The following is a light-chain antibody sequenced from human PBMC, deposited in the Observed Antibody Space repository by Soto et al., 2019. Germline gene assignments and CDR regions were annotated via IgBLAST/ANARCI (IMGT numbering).Light chain of an antibody. CDR2: GAS. Sequence: EIVMTQSPATLSVSPGERGTISCRASQSVSSNLAWYQQKPGQAPRLLIYGASTRATGIPARFSGSGSGTELTLTISSLQPEDFAVYYCQQYNNWPYTFGQGTKLEIK. CDR1: QSVSSN. CDR3: QQYNNWPYT. J-gene: IGKJ2*01. V-gene: IGKV3-15*01.